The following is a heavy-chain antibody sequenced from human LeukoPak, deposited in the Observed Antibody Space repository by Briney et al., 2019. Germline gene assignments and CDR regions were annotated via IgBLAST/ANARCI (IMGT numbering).Heavy chain of an antibody. CDR3: ARVPSAHGRYFDWLPTNYFDY. V-gene: IGHV1-18*01. J-gene: IGHJ4*02. Sequence: ASVKVSCKASGYTFTSYGISWVRQAPGQGLEWMGWISAYNGNTNYAQKLQGRVTMTTDTSTSTAYMELRSLRSDDTAVYYCARVPSAHGRYFDWLPTNYFDYWGQGTLVTVSS. CDR1: GYTFTSYG. D-gene: IGHD3-9*01. CDR2: ISAYNGNT.